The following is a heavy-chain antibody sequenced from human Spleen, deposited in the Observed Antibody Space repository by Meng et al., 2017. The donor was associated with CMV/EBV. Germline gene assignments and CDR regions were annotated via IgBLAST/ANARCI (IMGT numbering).Heavy chain of an antibody. D-gene: IGHD3-3*01. J-gene: IGHJ3*01. CDR2: ISYDGSNK. CDR3: ARAYYTDAFDL. V-gene: IGHV3-30*14. Sequence: GESLKISCAASGFTFSSYAMHWVRQAPGKGLEWVAVISYDGSNKYYADSVKGRFIISRGNSKDTVYLQMSSLRVADSAVYYCARAYYTDAFDLWGQGTVVTVSS. CDR1: GFTFSSYA.